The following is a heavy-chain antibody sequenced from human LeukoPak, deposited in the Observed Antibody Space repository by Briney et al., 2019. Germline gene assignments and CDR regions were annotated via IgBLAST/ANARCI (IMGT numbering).Heavy chain of an antibody. CDR2: ISGSGCST. Sequence: GGSLRLSCAASGFTLSSYAMRWVRQAPGKGVEWVSAISGSGCSTYYADSVKGRFTISRDNSKNTLYPQMNSVRAEDTAVYYCATSRPQFGFGAWGQGTLVTVSS. CDR1: GFTLSSYA. D-gene: IGHD3-16*01. CDR3: ATSRPQFGFGA. J-gene: IGHJ5*02. V-gene: IGHV3-23*01.